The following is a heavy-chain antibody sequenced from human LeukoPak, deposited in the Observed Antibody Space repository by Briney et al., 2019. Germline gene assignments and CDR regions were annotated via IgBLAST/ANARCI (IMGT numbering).Heavy chain of an antibody. CDR1: GGSISSYY. J-gene: IGHJ5*02. V-gene: IGHV4-4*07. CDR3: VRDQGGSGSYYES. CDR2: IYTGGST. Sequence: RTSETLSLTCTVSGGSISSYYWSWIRQPAGKGLEWIGRIYTGGSTNYNPSLKTRVTMSVDTSKNQFSLTLSSVTAADTAVYYCVRDQGGSGSYYESWGQGTLVTVSS. D-gene: IGHD3-10*01.